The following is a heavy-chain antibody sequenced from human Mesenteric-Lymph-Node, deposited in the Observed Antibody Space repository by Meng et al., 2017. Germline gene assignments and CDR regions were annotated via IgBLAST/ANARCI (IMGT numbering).Heavy chain of an antibody. CDR1: GGSISSYY. CDR3: SAFHNSYYFDY. J-gene: IGHJ4*02. V-gene: IGHV4-59*01. D-gene: IGHD1-1*01. CDR2: MYYSGNS. Sequence: SETLSLTCTVSGGSISSYYWSWIRQPPGKGLEWIGYMYYSGNSNYNPSLKSRVTISVDTSKNQFSLKLNSVTAADTAVYYCSAFHNSYYFDYWGQGMLVTVSS.